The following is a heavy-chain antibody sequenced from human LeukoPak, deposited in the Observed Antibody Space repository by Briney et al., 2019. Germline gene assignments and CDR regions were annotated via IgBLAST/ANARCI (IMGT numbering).Heavy chain of an antibody. D-gene: IGHD5-24*01. Sequence: PETLSLTCAVYGGSFSGYYWSWIRQPPGKGLEWIGEINHSGSTNYNPSLKSRVTISVDTSKNQFSLKLSSVTAADTAVYYCASSRDGYYYYYMDVWGKGTTVTVSS. CDR1: GGSFSGYY. V-gene: IGHV4-34*01. J-gene: IGHJ6*03. CDR3: ASSRDGYYYYYMDV. CDR2: INHSGST.